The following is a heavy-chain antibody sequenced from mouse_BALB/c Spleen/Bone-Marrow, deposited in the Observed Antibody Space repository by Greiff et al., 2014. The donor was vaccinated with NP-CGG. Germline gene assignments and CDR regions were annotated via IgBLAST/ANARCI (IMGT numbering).Heavy chain of an antibody. D-gene: IGHD1-1*01. CDR3: TRSITTAVEFDY. V-gene: IGHV1-5*01. CDR2: LYPGNSGT. Sequence: VQLQQSGAVFGRPGASVKMSCKASGFNFTSYWVYWVKQRPGQGLEWIGALYPGNSGTSYNQNFKGKAKMTAVTSASTAYMELSSLTNEDSAVYYCTRSITTAVEFDYWGQGTSLTVSS. CDR1: GFNFTSYW. J-gene: IGHJ2*03.